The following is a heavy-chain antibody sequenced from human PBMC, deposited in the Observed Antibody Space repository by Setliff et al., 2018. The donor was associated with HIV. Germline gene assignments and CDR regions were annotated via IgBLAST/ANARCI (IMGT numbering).Heavy chain of an antibody. J-gene: IGHJ4*02. D-gene: IGHD2-15*01. CDR2: INPGGSEK. CDR3: ERGGGY. CDR1: GFTFSGYW. V-gene: IGHV3-7*04. Sequence: GGSLSLSCAVSGFTFSGYWMTWVRQAPGKGLEWVASINPGGSEKWYVDSVKGRFTVSGDNTKNSLYLQMNSLRAEDTAVYYCERGGGYWGQGTMVTVSS.